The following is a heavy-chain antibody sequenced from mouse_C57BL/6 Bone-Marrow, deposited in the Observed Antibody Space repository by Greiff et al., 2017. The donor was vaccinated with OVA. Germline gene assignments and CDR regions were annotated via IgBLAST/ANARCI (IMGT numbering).Heavy chain of an antibody. D-gene: IGHD2-3*01. V-gene: IGHV5-12*01. CDR1: GFTFSDYY. CDR2: ISNGGGST. CDR3: ARQRYDPYFDV. J-gene: IGHJ1*03. Sequence: EVKLQESGGGLVQPGGSLKLSCAASGFTFSDYYMYWVRQTPEQRLEWVAYISNGGGSTYYPDTVKGRFTISRDNATNTPYLQMSSLKSEDADMYDRARQRYDPYFDVWGTGTTVTVSS.